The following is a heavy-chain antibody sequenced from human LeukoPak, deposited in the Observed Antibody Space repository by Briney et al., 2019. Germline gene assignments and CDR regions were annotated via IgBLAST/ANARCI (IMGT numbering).Heavy chain of an antibody. CDR3: ARRKTGTNLFDP. CDR1: GESISGFY. CDR2: IYYSGST. D-gene: IGHD1-7*01. Sequence: SETLSLTCTVSGESISGFYWTWIRQPPGKGLEWIGYIYYSGSTNYNPSLKSRVTISVDTSKNQFSLKLSSVTAADTAVYYCARRKTGTNLFDPWGQGTLVTVSS. J-gene: IGHJ5*02. V-gene: IGHV4-59*01.